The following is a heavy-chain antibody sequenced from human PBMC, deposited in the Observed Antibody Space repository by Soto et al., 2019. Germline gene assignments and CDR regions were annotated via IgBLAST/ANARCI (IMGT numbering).Heavy chain of an antibody. CDR3: ARATWSPFDY. V-gene: IGHV1-3*01. CDR2: INAGNGNT. J-gene: IGHJ4*02. Sequence: ASVKVSCKASGYTFTSYAMHWVRQTPGQRLEWMGWINAGNGNTKYPQKFQGRVTITRDTSASTAYMELSSLRSEDTAVYYCARATWSPFDYWGQGTLVTVSS. CDR1: GYTFTSYA. D-gene: IGHD1-1*01.